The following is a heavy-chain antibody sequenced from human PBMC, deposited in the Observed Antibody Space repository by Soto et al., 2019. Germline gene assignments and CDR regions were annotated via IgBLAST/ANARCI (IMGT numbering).Heavy chain of an antibody. CDR1: DSSFSAYS. V-gene: IGHV3-30*01. CDR2: ISFDGSNR. CDR3: AREREVYAVGYDY. D-gene: IGHD2-8*01. J-gene: IGHJ4*02. Sequence: GGSLRLSCAASDSSFSAYSLHWVRQAPGKGLEWVAIISFDGSNRDYADSVKGRFTISRDNSKNTLYLQMNSLRPEDTAVYYCAREREVYAVGYDYCGQGTLVTVSS.